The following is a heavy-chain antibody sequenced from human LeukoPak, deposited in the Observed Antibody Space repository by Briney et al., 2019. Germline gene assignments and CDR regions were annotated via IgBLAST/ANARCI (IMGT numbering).Heavy chain of an antibody. CDR1: GFTFSNDD. Sequence: GGSLRLSCAASGFTFSNDDMNWVRQAPGKGLEWVSGIRYNGASTYYAGSVKGRFTISRDNAKNSLYLQMNSLRAEDTAVYYCARDRGPYGSGSIWGYWGQGTLVTVSS. CDR3: ARDRGPYGSGSIWGY. D-gene: IGHD3-10*01. CDR2: IRYNGAST. V-gene: IGHV3-23*01. J-gene: IGHJ4*02.